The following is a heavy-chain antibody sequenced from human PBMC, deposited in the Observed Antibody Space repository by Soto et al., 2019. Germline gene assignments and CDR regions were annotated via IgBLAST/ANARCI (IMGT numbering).Heavy chain of an antibody. J-gene: IGHJ3*02. CDR3: AREPRAYSSGWYTDVYDAFDI. CDR1: WYTGTSYY. CDR2: INPSGGIT. V-gene: IGHV1-46*01. D-gene: IGHD6-19*01. Sequence: SEEIVFKASWYTGTSYYVHWVRQSPGQWLEVMGIINPSGGITSYAQKVQCRVTMTRDTSTSTVYMELSSLRSEDTAVYYCAREPRAYSSGWYTDVYDAFDISGQGTMVSVSS.